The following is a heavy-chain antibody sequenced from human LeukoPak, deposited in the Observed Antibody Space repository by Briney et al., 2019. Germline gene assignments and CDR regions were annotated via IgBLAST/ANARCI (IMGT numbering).Heavy chain of an antibody. CDR1: NGSISSYF. CDR2: IYYSGST. Sequence: KPSETLSLTCSVSNGSISSYFWNWIRLPPGKGLEWIGYIYYSGSTNYNPSLKSRVTISLDTSKNQFSLKVSSVTAADTAVYYCAREGMRYYDSSGHDYWGQETLVTVSS. D-gene: IGHD3-22*01. CDR3: AREGMRYYDSSGHDY. J-gene: IGHJ4*02. V-gene: IGHV4-59*01.